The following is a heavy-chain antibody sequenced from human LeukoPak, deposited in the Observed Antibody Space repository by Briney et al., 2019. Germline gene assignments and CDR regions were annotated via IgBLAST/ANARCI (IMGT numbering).Heavy chain of an antibody. Sequence: KTSETLSLTCAVYGGSFSGYYWSWIRQPPGKGLEWIGEINHSGSTNYNPSLKSRVTISVDTSKNQFSLKLSSVTAADTAVYYCARVRGVSGPWGQGTLVTVSS. CDR2: INHSGST. J-gene: IGHJ4*02. CDR1: GGSFSGYY. CDR3: ARVRGVSGP. D-gene: IGHD3-10*01. V-gene: IGHV4-34*01.